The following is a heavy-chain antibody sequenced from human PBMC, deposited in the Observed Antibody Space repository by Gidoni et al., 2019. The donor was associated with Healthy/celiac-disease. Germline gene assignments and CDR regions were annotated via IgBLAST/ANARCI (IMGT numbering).Heavy chain of an antibody. CDR1: GFTFGDYA. CDR3: TRSSSWINGGRGY. V-gene: IGHV3-49*05. J-gene: IGHJ4*02. Sequence: EVQLVESGGGLVKPGRSLRLSCTASGFTFGDYAMSWFRQAPGKGLEWVGFIRSKAYGGTTEYAASVKGRLTISRDDSKSIAYLQMNSLKTEDTAVYYCTRSSSWINGGRGYWGQGTLVTVSS. D-gene: IGHD6-13*01. CDR2: IRSKAYGGTT.